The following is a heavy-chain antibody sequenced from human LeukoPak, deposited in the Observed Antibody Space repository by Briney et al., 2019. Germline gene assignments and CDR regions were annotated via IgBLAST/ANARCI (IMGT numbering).Heavy chain of an antibody. V-gene: IGHV4-59*01. CDR1: GGSISSYY. CDR2: IYSSGST. Sequence: KPSETLSLTCTVSGGSISSYYWSWIRQPPGKGLEWIGYIYSSGSTNYNPSLKSRVTISVDTSKNQFSLKLSSVTAADTAVYYCARVVHIAASYYFDYWGQGTLVTVSS. D-gene: IGHD6-25*01. CDR3: ARVVHIAASYYFDY. J-gene: IGHJ4*02.